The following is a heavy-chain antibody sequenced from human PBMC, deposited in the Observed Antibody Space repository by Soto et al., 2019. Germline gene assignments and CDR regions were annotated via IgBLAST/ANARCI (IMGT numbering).Heavy chain of an antibody. Sequence: QITLKESGPTLVKPTQTLTLTCTFSGFSLSTSGVGVGWIRQPPGKALEWLALIYWDNDKRYIPSLQSRLTITKDTPKNQVVLTMSNMDPVDTATYYCVHSRCGGDCLQSYPSPYYYGTDVWGQGTTVTVSS. D-gene: IGHD2-21*02. V-gene: IGHV2-5*02. CDR2: IYWDNDK. CDR1: GFSLSTSGVG. J-gene: IGHJ6*02. CDR3: VHSRCGGDCLQSYPSPYYYGTDV.